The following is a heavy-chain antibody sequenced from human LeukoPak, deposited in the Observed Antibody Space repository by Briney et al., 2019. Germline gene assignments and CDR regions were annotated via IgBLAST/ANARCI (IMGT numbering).Heavy chain of an antibody. CDR3: AREKTYYYDSSAPSYGFDI. CDR2: ISSSSSYI. D-gene: IGHD3-22*01. Sequence: GGSLRLSCAASGFTFSSYSMNWVRQAPGKGLEWVSSISSSSSYIYYADSVKGRFTFSRDNAKNSLYLQMNSLRAEDTAVYYCAREKTYYYDSSAPSYGFDIWGQGTMVTVSS. CDR1: GFTFSSYS. V-gene: IGHV3-21*01. J-gene: IGHJ3*02.